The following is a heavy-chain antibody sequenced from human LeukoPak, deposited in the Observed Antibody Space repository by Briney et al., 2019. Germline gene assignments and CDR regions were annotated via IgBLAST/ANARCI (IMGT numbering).Heavy chain of an antibody. J-gene: IGHJ3*02. CDR1: GGSISSGSYY. V-gene: IGHV4-61*02. CDR3: ARESGLDYDSSGYYYHPGAFDT. CDR2: IYTSGST. D-gene: IGHD3-22*01. Sequence: SQTLSLTCTVSGGSISSGSYYWSWIRQPAGKGLEWIGSIYTSGSTNYNPSLKSRVTISVDTSKNQFSLKLSSVTAADTAVYYCARESGLDYDSSGYYYHPGAFDTWGQGTMVTVSS.